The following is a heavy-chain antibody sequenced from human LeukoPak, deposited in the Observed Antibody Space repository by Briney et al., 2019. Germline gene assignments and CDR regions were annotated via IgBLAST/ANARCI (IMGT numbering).Heavy chain of an antibody. J-gene: IGHJ3*02. CDR2: ISGSGGST. Sequence: GGSLRLSCAASGFTFSSDAMSWVRQAPGKGLEWVSAISGSGGSTYYADSVKGRFTISRDNAKNSLYLQMNSLRAEDTAVHYCAREAARMDNAFDIWGQGTMVTVSS. V-gene: IGHV3-23*01. CDR3: AREAARMDNAFDI. CDR1: GFTFSSDA. D-gene: IGHD6-25*01.